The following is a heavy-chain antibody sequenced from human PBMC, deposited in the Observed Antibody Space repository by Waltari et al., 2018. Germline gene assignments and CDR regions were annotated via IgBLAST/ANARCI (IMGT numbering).Heavy chain of an antibody. CDR1: GLTFSIYS. D-gene: IGHD3-16*01. V-gene: IGHV3-48*01. CDR2: ISSTSGSM. Sequence: EVQLVESGGDLIQPGGSLRLSCAVSGLTFSIYSMNWVRQVPGKGLEWVSYISSTSGSMYYAGAVKGRFTISRDNTRKSVYLQMNSLRVEDSAVYYCASGQDGTSFVLSFWGQGTKVTVSS. CDR3: ASGQDGTSFVLSF. J-gene: IGHJ6*02.